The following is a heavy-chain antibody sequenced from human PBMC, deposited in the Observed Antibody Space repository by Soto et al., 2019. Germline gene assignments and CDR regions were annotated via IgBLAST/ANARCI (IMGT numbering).Heavy chain of an antibody. CDR2: INTNTGNP. CDR3: ARERDYRPRVRAWFDP. J-gene: IGHJ5*02. CDR1: GYTFTSYA. Sequence: QVQLVQSGSELKKPGASVKVSCKASGYTFTSYAMNWVRQAPGQGLEWMGWINTNTGNPTYAQGFTGRFVFSLDTSVRSGYLQICSLKAEDTAVYYCARERDYRPRVRAWFDPWGEGTLVTVSS. V-gene: IGHV7-4-1*01. D-gene: IGHD1-26*01.